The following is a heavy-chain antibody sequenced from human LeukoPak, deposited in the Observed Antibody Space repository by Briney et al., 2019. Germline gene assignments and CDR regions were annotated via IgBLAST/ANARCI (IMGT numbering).Heavy chain of an antibody. CDR1: GFTVSSNY. Sequence: GGSLRLSCAASGFTVSSNYMSWVRQAPGKGLEWVSFIYNDDTKDYADSVKGRFTISRDNAKNSLYLQMNSLRAEDTAVYYCAELGITMIGGVWGKGTTVTISS. V-gene: IGHV3-66*01. D-gene: IGHD3-10*02. CDR2: IYNDDTK. CDR3: AELGITMIGGV. J-gene: IGHJ6*04.